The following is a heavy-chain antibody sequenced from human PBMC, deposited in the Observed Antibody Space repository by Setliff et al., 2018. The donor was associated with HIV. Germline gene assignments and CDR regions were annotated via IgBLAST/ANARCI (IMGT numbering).Heavy chain of an antibody. CDR1: GYTFTSYG. CDR2: ISAYNGNT. CDR3: ARVPGDYGDNPIDF. Sequence: GASVKVSCKAFGYTFTSYGINWVRQAPGQGLEWMGWISAYNGNTDYAQNLQDRVTMTTDTSTSTAYMELRSLRSDDTAVYYCARVPGDYGDNPIDFWGQGTLVTVSS. D-gene: IGHD4-17*01. J-gene: IGHJ4*02. V-gene: IGHV1-18*01.